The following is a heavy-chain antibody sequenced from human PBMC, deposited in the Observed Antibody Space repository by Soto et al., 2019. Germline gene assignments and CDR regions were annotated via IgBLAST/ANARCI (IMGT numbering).Heavy chain of an antibody. CDR1: GFAFSSYW. D-gene: IGHD6-19*01. V-gene: IGHV3-74*01. CDR3: IKASTVAGVGGYR. J-gene: IGHJ4*02. CDR2: ISSDGRNA. Sequence: EVQLVESGGGLVQPGGSLRLSCAASGFAFSSYWMHWVRQVPGKGPVWVSRISSDGRNATYADSVKGRVTISRANAKNTLHLQMHGLTDEDTAVYYCIKASTVAGVGGYRWGQGTLVTVSS.